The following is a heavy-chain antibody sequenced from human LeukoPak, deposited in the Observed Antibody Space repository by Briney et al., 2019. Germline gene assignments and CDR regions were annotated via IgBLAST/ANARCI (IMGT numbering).Heavy chain of an antibody. V-gene: IGHV1-2*02. CDR1: GYTFTGYY. J-gene: IGHJ5*02. Sequence: GASVKVSCKASGYTFTGYYMHLVRQAPGQGLEWMGWINPNSGGTNYAQKFQGRVTMTRDTSISTAYMELSRLRSDDTAVYYCARATPLIVVVPAAIGRSRFDPWGQGTLVTVSS. CDR3: ARATPLIVVVPAAIGRSRFDP. D-gene: IGHD2-2*01. CDR2: INPNSGGT.